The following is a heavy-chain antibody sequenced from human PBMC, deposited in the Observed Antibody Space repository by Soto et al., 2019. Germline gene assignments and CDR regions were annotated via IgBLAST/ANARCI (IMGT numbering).Heavy chain of an antibody. J-gene: IGHJ6*02. CDR1: GYTFTSYD. Sequence: ASVKVSCKASGYTFTSYDINWVRQATGEGLEWMGWMNPNSGNTGYAQKFQGRVTMTRNTSISTAYMELSSLRSEDTAVYYCAREITIFGVVTAGMDVWGQGTTVTVSS. CDR3: AREITIFGVVTAGMDV. V-gene: IGHV1-8*01. D-gene: IGHD3-3*01. CDR2: MNPNSGNT.